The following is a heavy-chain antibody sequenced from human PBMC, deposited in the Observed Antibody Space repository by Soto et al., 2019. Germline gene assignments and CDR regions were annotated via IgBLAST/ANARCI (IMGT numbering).Heavy chain of an antibody. CDR2: IWYDGSNQ. CDR1: GFTFSTYD. Sequence: QVQLVESGGGVLQPGRSLRLSCAASGFTFSTYDMHWVRQAPGKGLDWVAVIWYDGSNQDYADSAKGRFTISRDNSKNRLFLKMTSLRGGDAGVSYWARASGAKSGTFEFWGPGTRVTVSS. V-gene: IGHV3-33*03. CDR3: ARASGAKSGTFEF. D-gene: IGHD1-1*01. J-gene: IGHJ3*01.